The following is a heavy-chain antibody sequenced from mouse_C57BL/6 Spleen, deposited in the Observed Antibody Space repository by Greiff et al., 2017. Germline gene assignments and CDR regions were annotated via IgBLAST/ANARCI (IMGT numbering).Heavy chain of an antibody. CDR3: ERNGGLRLGDY. CDR2: INPNNGGT. CDR1: GYTFTDYN. J-gene: IGHJ4*01. Sequence: EVQLQQSGPELVKPGASVKIPCKASGYTFTDYNMDWVKQSHGKSLEWIGDINPNNGGTNYNQKFKGKATVTVDKSSSTAYMELRSLTSEDTAVYYCERNGGLRLGDYWGQGTSVTVSS. V-gene: IGHV1-18*01. D-gene: IGHD2-4*01.